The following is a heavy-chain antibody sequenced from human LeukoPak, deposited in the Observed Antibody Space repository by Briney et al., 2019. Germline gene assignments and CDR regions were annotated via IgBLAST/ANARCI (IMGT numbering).Heavy chain of an antibody. D-gene: IGHD1-26*01. CDR2: IYYSGST. CDR3: ARVGGSNYYYYGLDV. J-gene: IGHJ6*02. Sequence: SETLSLTCTVSGGSISSSSYYWGWIRQPPGKGLEWIGSIYYSGSTNYSPSLKSRVTISVDTPKNQFSLKLSSVTAADTAVYYCARVGGSNYYYYGLDVWGQGTTVTVSS. CDR1: GGSISSSSYY. V-gene: IGHV4-39*07.